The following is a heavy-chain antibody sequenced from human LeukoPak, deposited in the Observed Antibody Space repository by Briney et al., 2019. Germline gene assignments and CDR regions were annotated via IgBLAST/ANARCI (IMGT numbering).Heavy chain of an antibody. J-gene: IGHJ4*02. V-gene: IGHV4-59*01. CDR1: GGSISSYY. CDR3: ARGAIFGVVIPYYFDY. D-gene: IGHD3-3*01. CDR2: IYYSGST. Sequence: PSETLSLTCTVSGGSISSYYWSWIRQPPGKGLEWIGYIYYSGSTNYNPFLKSRVTISVDTSKNQFSLKLSSVTAADTAVYYCARGAIFGVVIPYYFDYWGQGTLVTVSS.